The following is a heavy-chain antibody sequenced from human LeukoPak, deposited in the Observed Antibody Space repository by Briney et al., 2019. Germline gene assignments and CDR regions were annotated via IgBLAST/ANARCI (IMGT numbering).Heavy chain of an antibody. Sequence: PGGSLRLSCAASGLTFSNYAMNWVRQAPGKGLERVSAVSNTGTVTYYADSVKGRFTISRDNSKNTLYLQMNSLRAEDTAVYYCAKDQGSGSPFDYWGQGTLVTVSS. J-gene: IGHJ4*02. CDR2: VSNTGTVT. CDR3: AKDQGSGSPFDY. CDR1: GLTFSNYA. D-gene: IGHD3-10*01. V-gene: IGHV3-23*01.